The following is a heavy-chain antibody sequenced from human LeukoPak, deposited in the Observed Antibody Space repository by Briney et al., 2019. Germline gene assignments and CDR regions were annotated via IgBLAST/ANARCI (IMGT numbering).Heavy chain of an antibody. CDR2: IKQDGSEK. J-gene: IGHJ6*03. D-gene: IGHD2-2*01. CDR3: AREVGVVVPAATYYYYYMDV. V-gene: IGHV3-7*01. Sequence: GGSLRLSCAASGFTFSSYWMSWVRQAPGKGLEWVANIKQDGSEKYYVDSVKGRFTISRDNAKNSLCLQMNSLRAEDTAVYYCAREVGVVVPAATYYYYYMDVWGKGTTVTVSS. CDR1: GFTFSSYW.